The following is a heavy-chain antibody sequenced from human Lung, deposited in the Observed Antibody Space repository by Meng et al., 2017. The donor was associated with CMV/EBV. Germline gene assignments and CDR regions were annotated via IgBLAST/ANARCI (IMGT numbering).Heavy chain of an antibody. D-gene: IGHD6-19*01. CDR3: ARDSPIEVAGTGYFDF. J-gene: IGHJ2*01. Sequence: QVQLQESGPGLVKPSGTLSLTCAVSGDSISSNKWWSWVRQPPGKRLEWIGEIYHSGSTNYNPSLKRRVTMSVDKSKNQFSLNLTSVTAADTAVYYCARDSPIEVAGTGYFDFWGRGTLVTVSS. V-gene: IGHV4-4*02. CDR1: GDSISSNKW. CDR2: IYHSGST.